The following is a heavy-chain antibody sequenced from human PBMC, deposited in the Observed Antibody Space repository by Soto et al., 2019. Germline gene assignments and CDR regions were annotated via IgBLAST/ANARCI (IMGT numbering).Heavy chain of an antibody. CDR3: AREILTGYYPAGWFDL. CDR1: GGSISSSTYY. D-gene: IGHD3-9*01. J-gene: IGHJ5*02. Sequence: PSETLSLTCTVSGGSISSSTYYWGWIRQPPGKGLEWIGSIYFRGSTYYNPSLKSRVTVSVDTSKKQFSLKLTSVTAADTAVYYCAREILTGYYPAGWFDLWGQGTLVTVSS. V-gene: IGHV4-39*02. CDR2: IYFRGST.